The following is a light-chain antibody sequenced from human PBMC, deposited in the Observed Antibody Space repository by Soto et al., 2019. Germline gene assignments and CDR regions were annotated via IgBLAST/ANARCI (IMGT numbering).Light chain of an antibody. CDR3: QQYTNFPLT. V-gene: IGKV1-5*01. J-gene: IGKJ4*01. CDR1: QSISSW. Sequence: DIQMTQSPSTLSASVGDRVTITCRASQSISSWLAWYQQKPGKAPKLLIHEASRLESGVPSRFCGSESGTEFTLTISGLHAEDFATYYCQQYTNFPLTFGGGTKVEIK. CDR2: EAS.